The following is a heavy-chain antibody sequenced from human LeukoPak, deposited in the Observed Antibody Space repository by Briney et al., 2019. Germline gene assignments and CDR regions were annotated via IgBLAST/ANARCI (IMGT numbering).Heavy chain of an antibody. J-gene: IGHJ4*02. D-gene: IGHD3-10*01. CDR1: GFTFSSYA. Sequence: PGRSLRLSCAASGFTFSSYAMHWVRQAPGKGLEWVAIISYDGSYKSNADSVKSRFTISRDNSKNTLYLQMNSLRAEGTAVYYCARVATMVRGAIIGSFDYWGQGTLVTVSS. V-gene: IGHV3-30*04. CDR2: ISYDGSYK. CDR3: ARVATMVRGAIIGSFDY.